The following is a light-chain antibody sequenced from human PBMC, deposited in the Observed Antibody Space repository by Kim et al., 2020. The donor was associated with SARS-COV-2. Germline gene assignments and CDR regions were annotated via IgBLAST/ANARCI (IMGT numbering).Light chain of an antibody. Sequence: DIQMTQSPSSLSASVGDRVTITCQASQDISNYLNWYQQKPGKAPKLLIYDASNLETGVPSRFSGSGSGTDFTFTISSLQPEDIATYYCQQYDNLPLTFGGETMVNIK. CDR3: QQYDNLPLT. CDR2: DAS. CDR1: QDISNY. J-gene: IGKJ4*01. V-gene: IGKV1-33*01.